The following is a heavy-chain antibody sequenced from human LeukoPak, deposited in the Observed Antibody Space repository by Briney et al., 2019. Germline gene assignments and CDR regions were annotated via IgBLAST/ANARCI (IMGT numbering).Heavy chain of an antibody. J-gene: IGHJ4*02. CDR2: ISWNSGSI. D-gene: IGHD6-6*01. CDR3: AKDTRMYSSSPDY. CDR1: GFTFDDYA. V-gene: IGHV3-9*01. Sequence: PGGSLRLSCAASGFTFDDYAMHWVRQAPGKGLEWVSGISWNSGSIGYADSVKGRFTISRDNAKNSLYLQMNSLRAEDTALYYCAKDTRMYSSSPDYWGQGTLVTVSS.